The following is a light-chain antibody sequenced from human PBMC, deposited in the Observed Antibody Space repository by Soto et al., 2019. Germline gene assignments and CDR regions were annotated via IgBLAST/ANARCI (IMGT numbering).Light chain of an antibody. CDR3: QQYGSSPLT. CDR1: QSVSSSY. Sequence: EIVLRRSPGTLSLSPGERATLSCRASQSVSSSYLAWYQQKPGQAPRLLIYGASSRATGIPDRFSGSGSGTDFTLTISRLEPEDFAVYYCQQYGSSPLTFGGGTKVDI. CDR2: GAS. J-gene: IGKJ4*01. V-gene: IGKV3-20*01.